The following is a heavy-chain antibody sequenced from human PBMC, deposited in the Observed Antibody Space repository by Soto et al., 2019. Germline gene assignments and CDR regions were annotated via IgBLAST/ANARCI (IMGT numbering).Heavy chain of an antibody. CDR3: AKDSITMVRGVIRWAPKPYYFDY. CDR2: ISGSGGST. J-gene: IGHJ4*02. CDR1: GFTFSSYA. D-gene: IGHD3-10*01. V-gene: IGHV3-23*01. Sequence: PGGSLRLSCAASGFTFSSYAMSWVRQAPGKGLEWVSAISGSGGSTYYADSVKGRFTISRDNSKNTLYLQMNSLRAEDTAVYYCAKDSITMVRGVIRWAPKPYYFDYWGQGTLVTVSS.